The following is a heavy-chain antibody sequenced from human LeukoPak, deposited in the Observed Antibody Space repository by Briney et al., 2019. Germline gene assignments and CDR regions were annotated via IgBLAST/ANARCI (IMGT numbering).Heavy chain of an antibody. Sequence: ASVKVPCKASGYTFTGYYMHWVRQAPGQGLEWMGRINPNSGGTNYAQKFQGRVTMTRDTSISTAYMELSRLRSDDTAVYYCARGARGTWAWGDWGQGTLVTVSS. J-gene: IGHJ4*02. D-gene: IGHD3-10*01. CDR2: INPNSGGT. CDR3: ARGARGTWAWGD. V-gene: IGHV1-2*06. CDR1: GYTFTGYY.